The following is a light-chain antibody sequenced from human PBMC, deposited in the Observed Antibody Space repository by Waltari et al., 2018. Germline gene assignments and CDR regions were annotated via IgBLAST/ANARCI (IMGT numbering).Light chain of an antibody. Sequence: QSALTQPASVSGSPGQSITLSCTGTSNDIGNYDLVSWYQQRPGEAPKLLMYGATKGPSGVSNRFSGSKSGKTASLTISGLQTEDEADYYCVSFVAANSFVFGPGTKVTVL. CDR1: SNDIGNYDL. CDR2: GAT. J-gene: IGLJ1*01. V-gene: IGLV2-23*01. CDR3: VSFVAANSFV.